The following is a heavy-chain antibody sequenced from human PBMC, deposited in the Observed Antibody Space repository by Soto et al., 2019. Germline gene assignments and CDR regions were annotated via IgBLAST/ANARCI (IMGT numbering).Heavy chain of an antibody. CDR1: GGSISSGDYY. Sequence: SETLSLTCTVSGGSISSGDYYWSWIRQPPGKGLEWIGYIYYSGSTYYNPSLKSRVTISVDTSKNQFSLKLSSVTAADTAVYYCAREGSSSRHEYYYYGMDVWGQGTTVTVSS. V-gene: IGHV4-30-4*01. D-gene: IGHD6-13*01. CDR3: AREGSSSRHEYYYYGMDV. J-gene: IGHJ6*02. CDR2: IYYSGST.